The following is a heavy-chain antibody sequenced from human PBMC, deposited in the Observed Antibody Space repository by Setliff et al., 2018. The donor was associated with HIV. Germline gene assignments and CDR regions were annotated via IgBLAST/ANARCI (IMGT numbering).Heavy chain of an antibody. CDR2: ISYDGSNK. CDR1: GFTFSSYA. V-gene: IGHV3-30-3*01. D-gene: IGHD1-26*01. J-gene: IGHJ4*02. Sequence: PGESLKISCAASGFTFSSYAMHWVRQAPGKGLEWVAVISYDGSNKYYADSVKGRFTISRDNSKNTLYLQMNSLRAEDTAVYYCARVAVGACNWGQGTLVTVSS. CDR3: ARVAVGACN.